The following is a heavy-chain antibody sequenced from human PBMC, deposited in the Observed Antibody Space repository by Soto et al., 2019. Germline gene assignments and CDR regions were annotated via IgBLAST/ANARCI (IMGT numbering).Heavy chain of an antibody. V-gene: IGHV4-34*01. Sequence: ASETLSLTCAVSGWSLSGYYLSWIRQPPGKGLEWIGEINHSGSTNYNPSLKSRVTISVDTSKNQFSLKLSSVTAADTAVYYCARASGYCSSTSCPRDHGMDVWGQGTTVTVSS. J-gene: IGHJ6*02. CDR3: ARASGYCSSTSCPRDHGMDV. CDR1: GWSLSGYY. CDR2: INHSGST. D-gene: IGHD2-2*01.